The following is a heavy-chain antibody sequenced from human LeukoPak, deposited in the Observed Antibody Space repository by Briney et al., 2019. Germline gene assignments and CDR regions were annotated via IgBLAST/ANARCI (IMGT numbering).Heavy chain of an antibody. CDR1: GYTLTELT. D-gene: IGHD6-19*01. Sequence: ASVKVSCKVSGYTLTELTMHWVRQAPGKGLEWMGGFDPEDGETINAQKFQGRVTMTEDTSTDTAYMELSSLRPEDTAVYYCATVKVAGTHYGMDVWGQGTTVTVSS. V-gene: IGHV1-24*01. J-gene: IGHJ6*02. CDR3: ATVKVAGTHYGMDV. CDR2: FDPEDGET.